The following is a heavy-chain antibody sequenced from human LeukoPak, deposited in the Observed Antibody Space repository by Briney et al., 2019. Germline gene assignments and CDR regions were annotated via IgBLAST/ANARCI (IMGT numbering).Heavy chain of an antibody. J-gene: IGHJ4*02. Sequence: GGSLRLSYAASGFTFNTYVMHWVRQAPGKGLVRVARIDTDGKTTTYADSVKGRFTISRDNAKNMLYVQMNSLRAEDTAVYYCVRDKDGYNFWGQGTLVSVSS. D-gene: IGHD5-24*01. CDR1: GFTFNTYV. V-gene: IGHV3-74*01. CDR2: IDTDGKTT. CDR3: VRDKDGYNF.